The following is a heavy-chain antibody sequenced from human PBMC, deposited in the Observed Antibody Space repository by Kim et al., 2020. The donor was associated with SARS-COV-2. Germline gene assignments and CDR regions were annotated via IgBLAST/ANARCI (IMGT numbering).Heavy chain of an antibody. CDR2: K. Sequence: KYYADSVKGRFTISRDNSKNTLYLQMNSLRAEDTAVYYCARAERLDWFDPWGQGTLVTVSS. J-gene: IGHJ5*02. CDR3: ARAERLDWFDP. V-gene: IGHV3-30*01. D-gene: IGHD3-3*01.